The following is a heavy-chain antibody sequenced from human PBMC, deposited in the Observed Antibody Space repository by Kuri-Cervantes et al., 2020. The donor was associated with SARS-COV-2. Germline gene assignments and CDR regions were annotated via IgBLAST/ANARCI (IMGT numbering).Heavy chain of an antibody. CDR3: AREAYYDFWRAYAFDI. J-gene: IGHJ3*02. CDR2: IYYSGSP. V-gene: IGHV4-61*01. Sequence: SETLSLTCTVSGGSISSSSYYWSWIRQPPGKGLEWIGYIYYSGSPNYNPSLKSRVTISVDTSKNQFSLKLSSVTAADTAVYYCAREAYYDFWRAYAFDIWGQGTMVTVSS. D-gene: IGHD3-3*01. CDR1: GGSISSSSYY.